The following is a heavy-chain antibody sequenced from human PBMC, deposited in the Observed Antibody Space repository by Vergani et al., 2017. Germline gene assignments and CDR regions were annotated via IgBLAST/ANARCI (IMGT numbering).Heavy chain of an antibody. D-gene: IGHD6-13*01. V-gene: IGHV1-8*01. CDR3: ARDGIAAATPNTDY. CDR1: GYTFTSYD. CDR2: MNPNSGNT. Sequence: VQLVESGAEVKKPGASVKVSCKASGYTFTSYDINWVRQATGQGLEWMGWMNPNSGNTGYAQKFQGRVTMTTDTSTSTAYMELRSLRSDDTAVYYCARDGIAAATPNTDYWGQGTLVTVSS. J-gene: IGHJ4*02.